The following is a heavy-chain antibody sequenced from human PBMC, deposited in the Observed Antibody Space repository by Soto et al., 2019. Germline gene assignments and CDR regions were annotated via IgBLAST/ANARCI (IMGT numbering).Heavy chain of an antibody. V-gene: IGHV3-48*02. Sequence: GGSLRLSCAASGFTFSSYSMNWVRQAPGKGLEWVSYISSSSSTIYYADSVKGRFTISRDNAKNSLYLQMNSLRDEDTAVYYCARDQGSGSRYYYYYGMDVWGQGTTVTVS. D-gene: IGHD3-10*01. CDR1: GFTFSSYS. CDR2: ISSSSSTI. J-gene: IGHJ6*02. CDR3: ARDQGSGSRYYYYYGMDV.